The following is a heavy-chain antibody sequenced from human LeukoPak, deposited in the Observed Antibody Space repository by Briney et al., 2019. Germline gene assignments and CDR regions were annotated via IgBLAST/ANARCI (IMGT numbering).Heavy chain of an antibody. CDR3: ARSFFYYDSSGYYDDAFDI. Sequence: PGGSLRLSCAASGFTFSSYSMNWVRQAPGKGLEWVSYISSSSSTIYYADSVKGRFTISRDNAKNSLYLQMNSLRAEDTAVYYCARSFFYYDSSGYYDDAFDIWGQGTMVTVSS. J-gene: IGHJ3*02. CDR1: GFTFSSYS. CDR2: ISSSSSTI. D-gene: IGHD3-22*01. V-gene: IGHV3-48*01.